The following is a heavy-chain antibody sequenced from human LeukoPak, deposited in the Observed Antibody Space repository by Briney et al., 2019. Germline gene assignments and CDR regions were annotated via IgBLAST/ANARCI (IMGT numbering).Heavy chain of an antibody. CDR3: ATNDWGDY. J-gene: IGHJ4*02. D-gene: IGHD7-27*01. CDR1: GFSFSNYA. CDR2: ISGSGGST. Sequence: PGGSLRLSCAAPGFSFSNYAMSWVRQAPGKGLEWVSAISGSGGSTYYADSVKGRFTISRDNSKNTLYLQMNSLRAEDTAVYYCATNDWGDYWGQGTLVTVSS. V-gene: IGHV3-23*01.